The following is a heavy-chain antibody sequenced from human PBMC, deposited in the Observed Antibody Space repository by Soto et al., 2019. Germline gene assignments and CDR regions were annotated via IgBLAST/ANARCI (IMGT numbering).Heavy chain of an antibody. CDR2: IYYSGST. D-gene: IGHD6-25*01. J-gene: IGHJ4*02. CDR1: RGSISSGTNY. CDR3: ARHEAGWYVDS. Sequence: QLQLQESGPGLVKPSETVSLTCTVSRGSISSGTNYWAWIRQPPGKGLEWIANIYYSGSTFYNPSLKSRVTISLDTSKNQFSLKLRSVTAADTAVYYCARHEAGWYVDSWGQGTLVTVSS. V-gene: IGHV4-39*01.